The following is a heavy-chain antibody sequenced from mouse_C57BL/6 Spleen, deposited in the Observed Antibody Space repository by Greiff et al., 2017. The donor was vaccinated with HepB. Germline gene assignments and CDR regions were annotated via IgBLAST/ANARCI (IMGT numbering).Heavy chain of an antibody. J-gene: IGHJ2*01. CDR2: INPNNGGT. Sequence: EVKLQQSGPELVKPGASVKISCKASGYTFTDYYMNWVKQSHGKSLEWIGDINPNNGGTSYNQKFKGKATLTVDKSSSTAYMELRRLTSEDSAVYYCARSYYYGSSYDYWGQGTTLTVSS. V-gene: IGHV1-26*01. CDR3: ARSYYYGSSYDY. D-gene: IGHD1-1*01. CDR1: GYTFTDYY.